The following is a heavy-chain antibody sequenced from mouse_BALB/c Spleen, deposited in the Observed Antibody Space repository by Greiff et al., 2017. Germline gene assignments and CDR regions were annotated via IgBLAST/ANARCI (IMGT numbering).Heavy chain of an antibody. Sequence: VQLQQSGAELVRSGASVKLSCTASGFNIKDYYMHWVKQRPEQGLEWIGWIDPENGDTEYAPKFQGKATMTADTSSNTAYLQLSSLTSEDTAVYYCNAYYYRYLYAMDYWGQGTSVTVSS. CDR2: IDPENGDT. CDR3: NAYYYRYLYAMDY. V-gene: IGHV14-4*02. J-gene: IGHJ4*01. D-gene: IGHD2-14*01. CDR1: GFNIKDYY.